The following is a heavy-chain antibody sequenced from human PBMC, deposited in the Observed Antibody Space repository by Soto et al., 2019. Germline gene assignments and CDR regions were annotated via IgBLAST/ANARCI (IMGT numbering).Heavy chain of an antibody. J-gene: IGHJ4*02. D-gene: IGHD3-16*01. Sequence: GGSLRLSCAASGFVFSDFQFNWVRQAPGGGLEWLSSITGTSAFTEYAESIEGRFTISRDNPNKLLFLHMDNLRPEDTAVYYCARDNLAFQGAFDLWGQGTMVTVYS. CDR2: ITGTSAFT. CDR1: GFVFSDFQ. V-gene: IGHV3-21*01. CDR3: ARDNLAFQGAFDL.